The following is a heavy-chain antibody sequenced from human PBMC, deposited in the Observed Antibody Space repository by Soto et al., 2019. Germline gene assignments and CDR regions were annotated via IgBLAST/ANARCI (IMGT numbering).Heavy chain of an antibody. V-gene: IGHV1-24*01. CDR1: GYTLTELS. CDR3: ATGLTGHTAFDY. J-gene: IGHJ4*02. CDR2: FDPEDGET. Sequence: VKVSCKVSGYTLTELSMHWVRQAPGKGLEWMGGFDPEDGETIYAQKFQGRVTMTEDTSTDTAYMELSSLRSEDTAVYYCATGLTGHTAFDYWGQGTLVTVSS. D-gene: IGHD3-9*01.